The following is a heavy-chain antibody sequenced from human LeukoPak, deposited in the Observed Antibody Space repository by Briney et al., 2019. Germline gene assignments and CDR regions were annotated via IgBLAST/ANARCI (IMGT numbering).Heavy chain of an antibody. D-gene: IGHD1-26*01. J-gene: IGHJ4*02. Sequence: GGSLRLSRAASGFTLSDAWVTWVRQAPGMGLEWVGRIKTKTDGGTTDYAAPVKGRFTISRDDSKNTLYLQINSLKTEDTAVYFCTAEMPHSSRASDYWGQGTPVTVSS. CDR3: TAEMPHSSRASDY. CDR2: IKTKTDGGTT. V-gene: IGHV3-15*01. CDR1: GFTLSDAW.